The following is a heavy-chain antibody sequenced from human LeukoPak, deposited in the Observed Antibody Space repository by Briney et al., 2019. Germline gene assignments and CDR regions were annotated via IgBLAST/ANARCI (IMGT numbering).Heavy chain of an antibody. CDR2: ISSSGSTI. CDR3: AREGSYSYGSGYGEYYYYGLDV. V-gene: IGHV3-48*04. Sequence: PGGSLRLSCAASGFTLSSHWMHWVRQAPGKGLEWVSYISSSGSTIYYADSVKGRFTISRDNAKNSLYLQMNSLRAEDTAVYYCAREGSYSYGSGYGEYYYYGLDVWGQGTTVTVSS. D-gene: IGHD3-10*01. CDR1: GFTLSSHW. J-gene: IGHJ6*02.